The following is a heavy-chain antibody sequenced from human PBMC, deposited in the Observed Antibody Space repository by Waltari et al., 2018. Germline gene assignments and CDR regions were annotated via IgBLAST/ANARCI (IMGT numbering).Heavy chain of an antibody. J-gene: IGHJ4*02. V-gene: IGHV1-3*01. D-gene: IGHD3-22*01. CDR2: INAGSVNT. Sequence: SVEWMGWINAGSVNTKYSQKFQGRVTITWDTSASTVYMELTSLRSEDTAVYYCARSYYYDSSGSTATTFDYWGQGTLVTVSS. CDR3: ARSYYYDSSGSTATTFDY.